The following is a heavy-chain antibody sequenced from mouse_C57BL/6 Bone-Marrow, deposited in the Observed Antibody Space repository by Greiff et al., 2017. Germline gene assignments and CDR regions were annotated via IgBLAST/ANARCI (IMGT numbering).Heavy chain of an antibody. V-gene: IGHV5-15*01. D-gene: IGHD3-1*01. CDR1: GFTFSDYG. CDR3: ARQGYSGGFDV. J-gene: IGHJ1*03. Sequence: EVQLKESGGGLVQPGGSLKLSCAASGFTFSDYGMAWVRQAPRKGPEWVAFISNLAYSIYYADTVTGRFTISRENAKNTLFLEMSSLRSEDTAMYYCARQGYSGGFDVWGTGTTVTVSS. CDR2: ISNLAYSI.